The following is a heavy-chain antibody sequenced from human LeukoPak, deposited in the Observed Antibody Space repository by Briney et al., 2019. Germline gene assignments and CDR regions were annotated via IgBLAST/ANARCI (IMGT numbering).Heavy chain of an antibody. CDR3: ARGRYCSSTSCYTPYYFDY. J-gene: IGHJ4*02. Sequence: SVKVSCKASGGTFSSYAISWVRQAPGQGLEWMGGIIPIFGTANYAQKFQGRVTITADESTSTAYMELSSLRSEDTAVYYCARGRYCSSTSCYTPYYFDYWGQGTLVTVSS. D-gene: IGHD2-2*02. CDR2: IIPIFGTA. V-gene: IGHV1-69*01. CDR1: GGTFSSYA.